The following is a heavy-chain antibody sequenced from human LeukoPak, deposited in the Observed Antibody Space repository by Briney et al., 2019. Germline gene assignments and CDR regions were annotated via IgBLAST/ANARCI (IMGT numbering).Heavy chain of an antibody. CDR1: GCTFSSYA. D-gene: IGHD2/OR15-2a*01. J-gene: IGHJ4*02. V-gene: IGHV1-69*13. Sequence: ASVNDSCMATGCTFSSYAISWVRQAAGQGLEWVGGIIHIFGTVKYAQKFQGRVTITADESTSTAYIELSSLRSEEAAVYCCARPLPGALLTFVYCGEGSLVTASS. CDR3: ARPLPGALLTFVY. CDR2: IIHIFGTV.